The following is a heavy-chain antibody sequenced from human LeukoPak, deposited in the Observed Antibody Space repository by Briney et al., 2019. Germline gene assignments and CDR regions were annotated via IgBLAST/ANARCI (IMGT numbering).Heavy chain of an antibody. CDR1: GYTFTSYA. V-gene: IGHV1-3*02. J-gene: IGHJ5*02. CDR3: ARANMVRGVGSFFDRNWFDP. D-gene: IGHD3-10*01. Sequence: ASVKVSCKASGYTFTSYAMHWVRQAPGQRLEWMGWSNAGNGNTKYSQEFQGRVTITRDTSASTAYMELSSLRSEDMAVYYCARANMVRGVGSFFDRNWFDPWGQGTLVTVSS. CDR2: SNAGNGNT.